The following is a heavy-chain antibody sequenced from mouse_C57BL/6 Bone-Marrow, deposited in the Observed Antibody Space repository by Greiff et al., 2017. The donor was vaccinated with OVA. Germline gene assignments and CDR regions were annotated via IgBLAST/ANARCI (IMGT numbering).Heavy chain of an antibody. CDR2: IWSGGST. V-gene: IGHV2-2*01. D-gene: IGHD1-1*01. Sequence: VKLVESGPGLVQPSQSLSITCTVSGFSLTSYGVHWVRQSPGKGLEWLGVIWSGGSTDYNAAFISRLSISKDNSKSQVFFKMNSLQADDTAIYYCARGDTTVVGDWYFDVWGTGTTVTVSS. J-gene: IGHJ1*03. CDR1: GFSLTSYG. CDR3: ARGDTTVVGDWYFDV.